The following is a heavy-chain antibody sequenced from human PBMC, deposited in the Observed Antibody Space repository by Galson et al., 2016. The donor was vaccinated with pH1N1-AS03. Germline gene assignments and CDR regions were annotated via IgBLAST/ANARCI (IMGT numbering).Heavy chain of an antibody. Sequence: QSGAEVKKPGESLKISCQGSGYNFMDYWIGWVRQMPAKGLEWMGIIDPDDSDTRYSPSFQGQVTISADKSISTAYLQWSSLTPSDTAIYYCARHRNDRLFIDAFDIWGEGTTFIVSS. CDR1: GYNFMDYW. D-gene: IGHD1-14*01. CDR3: ARHRNDRLFIDAFDI. V-gene: IGHV5-51*01. CDR2: IDPDDSDT. J-gene: IGHJ3*02.